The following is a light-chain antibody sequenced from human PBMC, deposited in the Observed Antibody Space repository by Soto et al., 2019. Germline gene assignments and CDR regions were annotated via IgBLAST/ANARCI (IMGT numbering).Light chain of an antibody. Sequence: QSALTQPPSVSGAPGQRVTISCTGSSSNIGAGYDVHWYQQLPGTTPKLVIYANTNRPSGVPDRFSGSNSGTSASLAITGLQAEDEADYYCQSYDNSLSGWVFGGGTKLTVL. J-gene: IGLJ3*02. CDR1: SSNIGAGYD. V-gene: IGLV1-40*01. CDR3: QSYDNSLSGWV. CDR2: ANT.